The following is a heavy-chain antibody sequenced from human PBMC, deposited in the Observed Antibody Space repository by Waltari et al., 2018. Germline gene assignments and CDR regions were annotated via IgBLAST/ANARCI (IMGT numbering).Heavy chain of an antibody. V-gene: IGHV3-33*01. CDR2: IWYDGSNK. J-gene: IGHJ4*02. CDR1: GFTFSNYG. Sequence: QVQLVESGGGVVQPGRSLRLSRAASGFTFSNYGMHWVRQAPGKGLEWVAVIWYDGSNKYYADSVKGRFTISRDNSKNTLYLQMNSMRAEDTAVYYCALELEPTTRFDYWGQGTLVTVSS. D-gene: IGHD1-1*01. CDR3: ALELEPTTRFDY.